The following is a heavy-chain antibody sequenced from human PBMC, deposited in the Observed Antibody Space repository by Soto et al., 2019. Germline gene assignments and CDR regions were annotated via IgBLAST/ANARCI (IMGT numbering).Heavy chain of an antibody. Sequence: EVLLEESGGGLVQPGGSLRLSCAASGITFSTYWMNWVRQAPGRGLERVANINEDGSKEYYVGSVKGRFTISRDNAKNSLYLQMTSLRVEDTAVYYCARGGRIETPYLNFDSWGQGTLITVSP. V-gene: IGHV3-7*01. CDR2: INEDGSKE. CDR3: ARGGRIETPYLNFDS. D-gene: IGHD2-2*02. J-gene: IGHJ4*02. CDR1: GITFSTYW.